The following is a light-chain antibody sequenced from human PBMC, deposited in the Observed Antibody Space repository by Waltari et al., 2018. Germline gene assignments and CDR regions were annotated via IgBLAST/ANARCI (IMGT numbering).Light chain of an antibody. V-gene: IGLV7-46*01. CDR1: PGPVTLAHW. CDR2: ETI. CDR3: FLNYNDAWV. Sequence: QAVVTQEPSLTVSPGGTVTLTGGSSPGPVTLAHWPYWSQQKPGQSPRTLIYETIHKPAWTPARFSGSLLGGKAALTLSGAQPEDEAEYYCFLNYNDAWVSGGGTKLTVL. J-gene: IGLJ3*02.